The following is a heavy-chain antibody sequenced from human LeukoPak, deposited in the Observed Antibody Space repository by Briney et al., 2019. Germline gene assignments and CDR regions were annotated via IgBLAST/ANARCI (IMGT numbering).Heavy chain of an antibody. CDR1: GYTFTSYG. CDR2: ISAYNGNT. CDR3: ARDIVVVVAATPPHGMDV. J-gene: IGHJ6*02. V-gene: IGHV1-18*01. D-gene: IGHD2-15*01. Sequence: ASVKVSCKASGYTFTSYGISWVRQAPGQGLEWMGWISAYNGNTNYAQKLQGRVTMTTDTSTSTAYMELGSLRSDDTAVYYCARDIVVVVAATPPHGMDVWGQGTTVTVSS.